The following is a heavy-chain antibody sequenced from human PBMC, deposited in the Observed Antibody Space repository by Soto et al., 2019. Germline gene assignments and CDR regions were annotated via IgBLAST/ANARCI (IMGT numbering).Heavy chain of an antibody. CDR2: ISDSGIST. J-gene: IGHJ4*02. Sequence: EVQLLESGGGLVQPGGSLRLSCAASGFTFSNYAMSWVRQAPGKRLEWVSSISDSGISTYYADSVKGRFTISRDNSKNTLFLQMNSLRAEDTAVYYCAKGTSFGYWGQGTVVTVSS. D-gene: IGHD2-2*01. V-gene: IGHV3-23*01. CDR1: GFTFSNYA. CDR3: AKGTSFGY.